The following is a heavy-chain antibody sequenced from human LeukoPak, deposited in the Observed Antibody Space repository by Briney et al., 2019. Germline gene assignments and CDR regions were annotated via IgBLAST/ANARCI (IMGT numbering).Heavy chain of an antibody. J-gene: IGHJ4*02. V-gene: IGHV4-59*08. CDR2: ISYSGST. CDR1: NGSINNYY. D-gene: IGHD5-12*01. CDR3: ARGGYTGTSFNY. Sequence: SETLSLTCTVSNGSINNYYWSWIRQPPGKGLEWIGYISYSGSTNYSPSLKSRVTISVDSSKHQFSLKLNSVTAADTAVYHCARGGYTGTSFNYWGQGTLVTVSS.